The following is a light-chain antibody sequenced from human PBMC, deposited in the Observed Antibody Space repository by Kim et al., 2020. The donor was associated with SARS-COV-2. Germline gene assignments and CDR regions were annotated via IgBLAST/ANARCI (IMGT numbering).Light chain of an antibody. CDR1: QSVSSY. CDR2: DAS. Sequence: SLSPGERATRSCRAGQSVSSYLAWYQQKPGQAPRLLIYDASNRATGIPARFSGSGSGTDFTLTISSLEPEDFAVYYCQQRSNWLTFGGGTKVDIK. V-gene: IGKV3-11*01. J-gene: IGKJ4*01. CDR3: QQRSNWLT.